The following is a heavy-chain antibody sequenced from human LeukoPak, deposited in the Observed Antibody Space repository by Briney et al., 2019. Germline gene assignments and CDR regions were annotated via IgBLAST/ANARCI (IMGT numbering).Heavy chain of an antibody. D-gene: IGHD2-15*01. V-gene: IGHV4-59*01. CDR3: ARTPYGTRFDY. J-gene: IGHJ4*02. CDR2: VHYSGST. CDR1: GDSISHNY. Sequence: SETLSLTCNVSGDSISHNYWSWIRQPPGEGLEWIGYVHYSGSTKYNPSLKSRVTMSVDTSKNQISLNLRSVTAADTAVYYCARTPYGTRFDYWGQGTLVTVSS.